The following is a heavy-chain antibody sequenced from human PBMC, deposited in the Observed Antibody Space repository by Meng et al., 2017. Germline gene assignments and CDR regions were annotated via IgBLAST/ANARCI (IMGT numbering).Heavy chain of an antibody. D-gene: IGHD1-26*01. V-gene: IGHV7-4-1*02. CDR1: GYTFTSYA. CDR3: AREGRVDFDY. Sequence: VRSGRELNKPGALVKVSCKASGYTFTSYAMNWVRPAPGQGLEWMGWINTNTGNPTYAQGFTGRFVFSLDTSVSTAYLQISSLKAEDTAVYYCAREGRVDFDYWGQGTLVTVSS. CDR2: INTNTGNP. J-gene: IGHJ4*02.